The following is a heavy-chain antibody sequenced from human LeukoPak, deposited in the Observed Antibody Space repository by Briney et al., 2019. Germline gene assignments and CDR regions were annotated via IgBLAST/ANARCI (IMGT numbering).Heavy chain of an antibody. V-gene: IGHV4-61*01. CDR3: ARGREGRSLYRY. CDR2: IYYSGST. D-gene: IGHD3-16*02. CDR1: GGSVSSGSYY. J-gene: IGHJ4*02. Sequence: SETLSLTCTVSGGSVSSGSYYWSWIRQPPGKGLEWIGYIYYSGSTNYNPSLKSRVTISVDTSKNQFSLKLSSVTAADTAVYYCARGREGRSLYRYWGQGTLVTVSS.